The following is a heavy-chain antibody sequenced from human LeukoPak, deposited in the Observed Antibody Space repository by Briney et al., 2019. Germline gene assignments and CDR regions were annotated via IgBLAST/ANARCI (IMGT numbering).Heavy chain of an antibody. CDR1: GFTFSSYA. CDR3: AKAPTSGYSSGWYGNSFDY. D-gene: IGHD6-19*01. V-gene: IGHV3-23*01. Sequence: GGSLRLSCAASGFTFSSYAMSWVRQAPGKGLEWVSSINTSGGSTYDADSVKGRFTISRDNSKSTLYLQMNSLRAEDTALYYCAKAPTSGYSSGWYGNSFDYWGQGTLVTVSS. J-gene: IGHJ4*02. CDR2: INTSGGST.